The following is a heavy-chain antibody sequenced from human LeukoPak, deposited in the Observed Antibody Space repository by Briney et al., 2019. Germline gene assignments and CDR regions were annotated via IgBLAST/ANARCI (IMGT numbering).Heavy chain of an antibody. J-gene: IGHJ4*02. Sequence: PGRSLRLSCAASGFTFSRYGMHWVRQAPGKGLEWVAVIWYDGSNKYYADSVKGRFTISRDNSKSTVSLQMNSLRAEDTAVYYCARVGSIAAAGTPDYWGQGTLVTVSS. CDR3: ARVGSIAAAGTPDY. CDR1: GFTFSRYG. V-gene: IGHV3-33*01. D-gene: IGHD6-13*01. CDR2: IWYDGSNK.